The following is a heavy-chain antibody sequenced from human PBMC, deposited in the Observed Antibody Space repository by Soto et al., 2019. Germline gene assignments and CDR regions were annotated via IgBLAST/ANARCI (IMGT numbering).Heavy chain of an antibody. Sequence: ASVKVSCKASGYTFTSYGISWVRQAPGQGLEWMGWISAYNGNTNYAQKLQGRVTMTTDTSTSTAYMELRSLRSDDTAVYYCARDLPITMVRGVIIHWFDPWGQGTLVTV. V-gene: IGHV1-18*01. CDR1: GYTFTSYG. J-gene: IGHJ5*02. CDR2: ISAYNGNT. CDR3: ARDLPITMVRGVIIHWFDP. D-gene: IGHD3-10*01.